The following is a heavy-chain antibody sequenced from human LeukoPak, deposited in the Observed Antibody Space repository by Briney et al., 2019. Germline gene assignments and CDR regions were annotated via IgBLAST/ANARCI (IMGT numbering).Heavy chain of an antibody. CDR3: VKGTLVVPATHFDY. D-gene: IGHD2-2*01. CDR1: GFTFSSYA. J-gene: IGHJ4*02. CDR2: ISGSGGST. V-gene: IGHV3-23*01. Sequence: PGGSLRLSCAASGFTFSSYAMSWVRQAPGKGLEWVSAISGSGGSTYYADSVKGRFTISRDNSKNTLYLQMNSLRAEDTAVYYCVKGTLVVPATHFDYWGQGTLVTVSS.